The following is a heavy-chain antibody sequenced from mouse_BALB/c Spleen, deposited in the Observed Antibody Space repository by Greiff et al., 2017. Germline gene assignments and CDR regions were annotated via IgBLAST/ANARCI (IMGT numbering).Heavy chain of an antibody. Sequence: EVQVVESGGGLVKPGGSLKLSCAASGFTFSDYYMYWVRQTPEKRLEWVATISDGGSYTYYPDSVKGRFTISRDNAKNNLYLQMSSLKSEDTAMYYCARDRPRYDGGYAMDYWGQGTSVTVSS. CDR3: ARDRPRYDGGYAMDY. D-gene: IGHD2-14*01. CDR1: GFTFSDYY. CDR2: ISDGGSYT. V-gene: IGHV5-4*02. J-gene: IGHJ4*01.